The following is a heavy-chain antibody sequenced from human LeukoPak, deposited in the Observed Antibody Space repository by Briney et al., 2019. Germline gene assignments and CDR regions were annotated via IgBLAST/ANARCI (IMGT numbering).Heavy chain of an antibody. V-gene: IGHV4-30-2*01. Sequence: PSETLSLTCAVSGGSLSSRSYSWSWIRQPPGQGLEWIGYIYHSGNIYYNPSLRSRVTISIDRPNNHFSLRLSSVTAADTAVYYCARFLAAAGFDAFDFWGQGTMVTVSS. J-gene: IGHJ3*01. CDR1: GGSLSSRSYS. CDR3: ARFLAAAGFDAFDF. D-gene: IGHD6-13*01. CDR2: IYHSGNI.